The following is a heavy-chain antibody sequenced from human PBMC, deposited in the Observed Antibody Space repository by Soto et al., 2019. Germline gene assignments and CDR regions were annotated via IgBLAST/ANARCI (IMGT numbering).Heavy chain of an antibody. Sequence: SETLSLTCTVSGGSISSYYWSWIRQPPGKGLEWIGYIYYSGSTNYNPSLKSRVTISVDTSKNQFSLKLSSETAADTAVYYCVVVVTNYYYGMDVWGQGTTVTVSS. CDR1: GGSISSYY. V-gene: IGHV4-59*01. CDR2: IYYSGST. CDR3: VVVVTNYYYGMDV. J-gene: IGHJ6*02. D-gene: IGHD2-15*01.